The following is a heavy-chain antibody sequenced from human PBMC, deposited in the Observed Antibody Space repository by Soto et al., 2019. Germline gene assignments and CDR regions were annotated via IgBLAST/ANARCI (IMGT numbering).Heavy chain of an antibody. CDR3: AKDGGGGDPFTFFPFDL. V-gene: IGHV3-30*18. CDR1: GFTFSSYG. D-gene: IGHD4-17*01. Sequence: QVQLVESGGGVVQPGRSLRLSCAASGFTFSSYGMHWVRQAPGKGLEWVAVISYDGSNKYYADSVKGRFTISRDNSKNTLYLQMNSLRAEDTAVYYCAKDGGGGDPFTFFPFDLWGRGTLVTVSS. J-gene: IGHJ2*01. CDR2: ISYDGSNK.